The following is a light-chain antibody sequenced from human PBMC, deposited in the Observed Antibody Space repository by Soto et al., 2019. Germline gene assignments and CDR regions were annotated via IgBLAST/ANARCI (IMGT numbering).Light chain of an antibody. CDR2: GAS. J-gene: IGKJ3*01. V-gene: IGKV3-20*01. CDR1: QSVSSRY. CDR3: QKYGSSPFT. Sequence: ELVLTQSPATLSFSPVERDTLSCLDSQSVSSRYLAWYQQKPGQAPRLLIYGASSRASGIPDRFSGNGSGTDFTLTISRLEPEDFAVYYCQKYGSSPFTFGPGTTVDIK.